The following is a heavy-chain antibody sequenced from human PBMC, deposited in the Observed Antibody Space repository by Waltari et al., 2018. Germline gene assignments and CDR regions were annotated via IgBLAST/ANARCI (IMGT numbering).Heavy chain of an antibody. J-gene: IGHJ4*02. D-gene: IGHD3-10*01. Sequence: QVQLVQSGAEVKKPGASVKVSCKASGYTFTGYYMHWVRQAHGQGLEWMGRINPNSGGTNYAQKFQGRVTMTRDTSISTAYMELSRLRSDDTAVYYCARDSITMVRGVITLGYWGQGTLVTVSS. CDR3: ARDSITMVRGVITLGY. CDR1: GYTFTGYY. V-gene: IGHV1-2*06. CDR2: INPNSGGT.